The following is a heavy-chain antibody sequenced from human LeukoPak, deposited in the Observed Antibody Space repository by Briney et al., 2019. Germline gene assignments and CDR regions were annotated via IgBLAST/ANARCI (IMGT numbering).Heavy chain of an antibody. V-gene: IGHV3-33*01. D-gene: IGHD6-19*01. CDR3: AREPSVYSSGWYLSY. J-gene: IGHJ4*02. CDR2: IWYDGSNK. CDR1: GSTFSSYG. Sequence: GGSLRLSCAASGSTFSSYGMHWVRQAPGKGLEWVAVIWYDGSNKYYADSVKGRFTISRDNSKNTLYLQMNSLRAEDTAVYYCAREPSVYSSGWYLSYWGQGTLVTVSS.